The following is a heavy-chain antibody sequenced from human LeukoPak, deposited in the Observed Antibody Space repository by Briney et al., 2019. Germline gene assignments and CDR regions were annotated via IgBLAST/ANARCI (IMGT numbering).Heavy chain of an antibody. V-gene: IGHV1-24*01. CDR2: FNPEDGET. J-gene: IGHJ3*02. D-gene: IGHD1-26*01. CDR3: ATRLVGAITGDAFDI. CDR1: GYTLTELS. Sequence: ASVKVSCKVSGYTLTELSMHWVRQAPGKGLEWMGGFNPEDGETIYAQKFQGRVTMTEDTSTDTAYMELSSLRSEDTAVYYCATRLVGAITGDAFDIWGQGTMVTVSS.